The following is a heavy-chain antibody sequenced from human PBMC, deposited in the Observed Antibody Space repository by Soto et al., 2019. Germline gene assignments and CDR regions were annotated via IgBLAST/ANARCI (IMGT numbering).Heavy chain of an antibody. CDR2: IYYSGST. V-gene: IGHV4-39*01. CDR1: GGSISSSSYY. Sequence: QLQLQESGPGLVKPSETLSLTCTVSGGSISSSSYYWGWIRQPPGKGLEWIGSIYYSGSTYYNPYLKSRVTISVDTSKNQFSLKLSSVTAADTAVYYCARGSGSYPIDYWGQGTLVTVSS. D-gene: IGHD3-10*01. J-gene: IGHJ4*02. CDR3: ARGSGSYPIDY.